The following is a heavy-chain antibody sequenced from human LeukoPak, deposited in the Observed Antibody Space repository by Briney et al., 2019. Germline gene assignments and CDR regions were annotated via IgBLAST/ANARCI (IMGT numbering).Heavy chain of an antibody. J-gene: IGHJ4*02. V-gene: IGHV3-30*02. CDR1: GSTFSSYG. CDR2: IWYGGSNK. Sequence: PGGSLRLSCAASGSTFSSYGMHWVRQAPGKGLEWVAVIWYGGSNKYYADSVKGRFTISRDNSKNTLYLQMNSLRAEDTAVYYCAKDGGEWEPNYFDYWGQGTLVTVSS. CDR3: AKDGGEWEPNYFDY. D-gene: IGHD1-26*01.